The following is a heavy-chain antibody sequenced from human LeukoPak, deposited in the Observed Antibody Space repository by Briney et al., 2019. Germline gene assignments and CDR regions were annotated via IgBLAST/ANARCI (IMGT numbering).Heavy chain of an antibody. CDR1: GYSFTNYG. V-gene: IGHV1-18*01. D-gene: IGHD2-2*01. Sequence: ASVKVSCKASGYSFTNYGISWVRQAPGQGLEWMGWISAYNGNTNYAQKLQGRVTMTTDTSTSTVYMDLSSLSSEDTAVYYCVREDAHTYYFDFWGPGTLVTVSS. CDR3: VREDAHTYYFDF. J-gene: IGHJ4*02. CDR2: ISAYNGNT.